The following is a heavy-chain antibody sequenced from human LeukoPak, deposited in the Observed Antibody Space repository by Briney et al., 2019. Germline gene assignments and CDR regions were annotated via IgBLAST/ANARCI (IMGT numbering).Heavy chain of an antibody. CDR3: ATDRDDYGDYEGDY. J-gene: IGHJ4*02. CDR2: ISAYNGNT. Sequence: RASVKVSCKASGYTFTSYGISWVRQAPGQGLEWMGWISAYNGNTNYAQKFQGRVTITRDTSASTAYMELSSLRSEDTAVYYCATDRDDYGDYEGDYWGQGTLVTVSS. CDR1: GYTFTSYG. V-gene: IGHV1-18*01. D-gene: IGHD4-17*01.